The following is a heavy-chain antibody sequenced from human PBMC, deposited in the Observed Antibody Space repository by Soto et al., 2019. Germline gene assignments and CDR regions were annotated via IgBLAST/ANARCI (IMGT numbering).Heavy chain of an antibody. D-gene: IGHD6-19*01. CDR3: ARRSGGAVAGINWYFDL. J-gene: IGHJ2*01. CDR2: INHSGST. V-gene: IGHV4-34*01. CDR1: GGSFSGYY. Sequence: QVQLQQWGAGLLKPSETLSLTCAVYGGSFSGYYWSWIRQPPGKGLEWIGEINHSGSTNYNPSLKSRVTISVDTSKNQFSLKLSSVTAADTAVYYCARRSGGAVAGINWYFDLWGRGTLVTVSS.